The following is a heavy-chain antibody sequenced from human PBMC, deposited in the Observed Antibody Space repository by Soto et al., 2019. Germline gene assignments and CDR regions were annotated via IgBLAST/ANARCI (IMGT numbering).Heavy chain of an antibody. CDR1: GCSISSSY. CDR2: IYYSGST. V-gene: IGHV4-59*08. CDR3: ARRYGYSFDY. J-gene: IGHJ4*02. D-gene: IGHD1-1*01. Sequence: SETLSLTCTVSGCSISSSYCSWIRQPPGKGLEWIGYIYYSGSTNYNPSLKSRVTISVDTSKNQFSLKLSSVTAADTAVYYCARRYGYSFDYWGQGTLVTVS.